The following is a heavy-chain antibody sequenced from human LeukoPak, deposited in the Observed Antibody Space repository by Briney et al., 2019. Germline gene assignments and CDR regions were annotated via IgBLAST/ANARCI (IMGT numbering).Heavy chain of an antibody. D-gene: IGHD1-7*01. V-gene: IGHV3-48*02. CDR1: GFTFSSYS. J-gene: IGHJ3*02. CDR3: ARVLLQLRGAFDI. Sequence: GGSLRLSCAASGFTFSSYSMNWVRQALGKGLEWVSYISSSSTIYYADSVKGRFTISRDNAKNSLYLQMNSLRDEDTAVYYCARVLLQLRGAFDIWGQGTMVTVSS. CDR2: ISSSSTI.